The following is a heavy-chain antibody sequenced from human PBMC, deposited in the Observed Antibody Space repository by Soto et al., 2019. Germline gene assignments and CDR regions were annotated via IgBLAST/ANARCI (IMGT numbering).Heavy chain of an antibody. Sequence: QPGGSLRLSCAASGFTFSSYGMHWVRQAPGKGLEWVAVISYDGSNKYYADSVKGRFTISRDNSKNTLYLQMNSLRAEDTAVYYCANALQEGGYYGSGSGAYGMDVWGQGTTVTVS. D-gene: IGHD3-10*01. J-gene: IGHJ6*02. CDR1: GFTFSSYG. CDR3: ANALQEGGYYGSGSGAYGMDV. V-gene: IGHV3-30*18. CDR2: ISYDGSNK.